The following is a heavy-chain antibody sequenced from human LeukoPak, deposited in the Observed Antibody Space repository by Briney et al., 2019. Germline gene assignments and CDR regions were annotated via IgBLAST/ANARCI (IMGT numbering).Heavy chain of an antibody. CDR3: ARTSLLGPRAGIDY. J-gene: IGHJ4*02. D-gene: IGHD3-16*01. Sequence: NASETLSLTCTVSGGSISSYHWSWIRQPPGKGLEWIGYIYYSGSTNYNPSLKSRVTISVDTSKNQFSLKLSSVTAADTAVYYCARTSLLGPRAGIDYWDQGALVTVSS. CDR1: GGSISSYH. CDR2: IYYSGST. V-gene: IGHV4-59*01.